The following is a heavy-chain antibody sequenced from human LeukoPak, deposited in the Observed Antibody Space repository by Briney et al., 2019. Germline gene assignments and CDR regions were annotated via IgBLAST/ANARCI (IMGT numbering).Heavy chain of an antibody. V-gene: IGHV4-59*01. D-gene: IGHD6-13*01. Sequence: SETLSLTCTVSGGSISSYYWSWIRQPPGKGLEWIGYIYYSGSTNYNPSLKSRVTISVDTSKNQFSLKLSSVTAADTAVYYRARVAAAGTWFDYWGQGTLVTVSS. CDR1: GGSISSYY. CDR2: IYYSGST. J-gene: IGHJ4*02. CDR3: ARVAAAGTWFDY.